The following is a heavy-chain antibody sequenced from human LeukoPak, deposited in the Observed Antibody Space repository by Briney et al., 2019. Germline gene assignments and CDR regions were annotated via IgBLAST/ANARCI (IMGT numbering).Heavy chain of an antibody. CDR2: IEEDGSEK. CDR1: GYTFSNYW. D-gene: IGHD3-16*01. Sequence: GGSLRLSCAASGYTFSNYWLNWGRQAPGKGLEWVANIEEDGSEKYYVDSVKGRFTISRDNAKNSLFLQMNSLRAEDTAVYYCARTLRGGGALDYWGQGTLVTVSS. CDR3: ARTLRGGGALDY. J-gene: IGHJ4*02. V-gene: IGHV3-7*03.